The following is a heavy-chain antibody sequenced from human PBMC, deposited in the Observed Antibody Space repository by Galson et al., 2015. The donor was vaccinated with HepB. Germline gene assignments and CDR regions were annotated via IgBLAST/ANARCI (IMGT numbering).Heavy chain of an antibody. D-gene: IGHD6-6*01. CDR2: INSDGSST. Sequence: SLRLSCAASGFTFSSYWMHWVRQAPGKGLVWVSRINSDGSSTSYADSVKGRFTISRDNAKNALYPQMNSLRAEDTAVYYCARVVAARPGYYYYGMDVWGQGTLVTVSS. V-gene: IGHV3-74*01. J-gene: IGHJ6*02. CDR1: GFTFSSYW. CDR3: ARVVAARPGYYYYGMDV.